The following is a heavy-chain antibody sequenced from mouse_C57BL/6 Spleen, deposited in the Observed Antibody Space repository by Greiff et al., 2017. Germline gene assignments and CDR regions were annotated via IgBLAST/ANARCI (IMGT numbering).Heavy chain of an antibody. CDR2: IDPEDGDT. V-gene: IGHV14-1*01. Sequence: VQLQQSGAELVRPGASVKLSCTASGFNIKDYYMHWVKQRPEQGLEWIGRIDPEDGDTEYAPKFQGKATMTADTSSNTAYLQLSSLTSADTAVYYCTTGYGNYLWYFDVWGTGTTVTVSS. D-gene: IGHD2-1*01. J-gene: IGHJ1*03. CDR3: TTGYGNYLWYFDV. CDR1: GFNIKDYY.